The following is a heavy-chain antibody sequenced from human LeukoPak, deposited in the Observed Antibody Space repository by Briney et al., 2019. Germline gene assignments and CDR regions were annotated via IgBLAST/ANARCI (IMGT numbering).Heavy chain of an antibody. V-gene: IGHV3-23*01. CDR3: AKDRAVLRFLEWLPDYFDY. CDR1: GFTFSSYA. J-gene: IGHJ4*02. Sequence: PGGSLRLSCAASGFTFSSYAMSWVRQAPGKGLEWVSAISGSGGSTYYADSVKGRFTISRDNSKNALYLQMNSLRAEDTAVYYCAKDRAVLRFLEWLPDYFDYWGQGTLVTVSS. CDR2: ISGSGGST. D-gene: IGHD3-3*01.